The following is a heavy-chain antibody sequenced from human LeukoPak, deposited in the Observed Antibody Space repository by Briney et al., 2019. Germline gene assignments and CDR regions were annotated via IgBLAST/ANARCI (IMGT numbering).Heavy chain of an antibody. V-gene: IGHV1-18*01. CDR3: ASGGLLWFGERHYYYYYYMDV. CDR1: GYTFTSYG. CDR2: ISAYNGNT. Sequence: ASVKVSCKASGYTFTSYGISWVRQAPGQGLEWMGWISAYNGNTNYAQKLQGRVTMTTDTSTSTAYMELRSLRSDDTAVYYCASGGLLWFGERHYYYYYYMDVWGKGTTVTISS. D-gene: IGHD3-10*01. J-gene: IGHJ6*03.